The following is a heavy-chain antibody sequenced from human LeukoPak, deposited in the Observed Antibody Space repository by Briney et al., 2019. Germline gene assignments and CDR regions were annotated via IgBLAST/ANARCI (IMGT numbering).Heavy chain of an antibody. CDR2: FDPEDGET. Sequence: ASVKVSCKVSGYTLTELSMHWVRQAPGTGLEWMGGFDPEDGETIYAQKFQGRVTMTEDTSTDTAYMELSSLRSEDTAVYYCATYSSSWYYFDYWGQGTLVTVSS. CDR3: ATYSSSWYYFDY. J-gene: IGHJ4*02. CDR1: GYTLTELS. V-gene: IGHV1-24*01. D-gene: IGHD6-13*01.